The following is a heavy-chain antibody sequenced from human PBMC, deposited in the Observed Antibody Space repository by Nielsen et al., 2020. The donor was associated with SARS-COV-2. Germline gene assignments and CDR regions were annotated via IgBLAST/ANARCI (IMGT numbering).Heavy chain of an antibody. Sequence: SLKISCAASGFTFDDYAMHWVRQAPGKGLEWVSGISWNNGSIGYADSVKGRFTISRDNAKNSLYLQMNSLRAEDTALYYCAKDIGYSSGGSDYWGQGTLVTVSS. CDR2: ISWNNGSI. CDR1: GFTFDDYA. J-gene: IGHJ4*02. V-gene: IGHV3-9*01. CDR3: AKDIGYSSGGSDY. D-gene: IGHD6-19*01.